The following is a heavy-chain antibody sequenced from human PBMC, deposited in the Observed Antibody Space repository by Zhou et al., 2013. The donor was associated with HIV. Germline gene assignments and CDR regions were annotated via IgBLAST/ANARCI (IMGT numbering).Heavy chain of an antibody. CDR2: VIPVLQIA. Sequence: VQLVQSGNVLKRPGSSVKISCKTSGGTFENYPISWVRQAPGHGLEWVGGVIPVLQIAHYSQKFKGRVTVSADKSKTISYLELTSLRSEDTALYFCASGTHDLRALSWLSDNWGQGTLVIVSS. D-gene: IGHD3-16*02. CDR1: GGTFENYP. V-gene: IGHV1-69*14. CDR3: ASGTHDLRALSWLSDN. J-gene: IGHJ4*02.